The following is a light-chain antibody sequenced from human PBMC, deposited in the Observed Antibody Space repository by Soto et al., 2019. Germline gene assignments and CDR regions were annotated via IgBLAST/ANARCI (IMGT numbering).Light chain of an antibody. Sequence: DIRMTQSPSTLSASVGDRVTITCRASQSISSWLAWYQQKPGKAPKLLIYDASSLESGVPSRFSGSGSGTEFTLTTSSLQPDDFATYYCQQYDSSPLTFGGGTKVDIK. CDR2: DAS. CDR1: QSISSW. J-gene: IGKJ4*01. CDR3: QQYDSSPLT. V-gene: IGKV1-5*01.